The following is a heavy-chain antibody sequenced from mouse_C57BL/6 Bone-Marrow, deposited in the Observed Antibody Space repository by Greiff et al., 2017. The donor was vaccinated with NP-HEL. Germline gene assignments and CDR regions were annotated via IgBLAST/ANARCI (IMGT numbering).Heavy chain of an antibody. CDR1: GYTFTSYW. V-gene: IGHV1-74*01. CDR2: IHPSDCDT. Sequence: VKLKQPGAELVKPGASVKVSCQASGYTFTSYWMHWVKQRPGQGLEWIGRIHPSDCDTNYNQKFKGKAPLTVDKSSSTAHMQLSRLTSADYAVYYDASPYYDYDWGLYFDYWGQGTTLAVAS. J-gene: IGHJ2*01. CDR3: ASPYYDYDWGLYFDY. D-gene: IGHD2-4*01.